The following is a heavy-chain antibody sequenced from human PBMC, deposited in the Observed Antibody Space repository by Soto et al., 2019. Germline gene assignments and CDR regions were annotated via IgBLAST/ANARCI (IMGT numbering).Heavy chain of an antibody. V-gene: IGHV5-10-1*01. Sequence: PGESLKISCKGSGYSFTSYWISWVRQMPGKGLEWMGRIDPSDSYTNYSPSFQGHVTISADKSISTAYLQWSSLKASDTAMYYCASKAIAAAGPDYYYGMDVWGQGTTVTVSS. CDR3: ASKAIAAAGPDYYYGMDV. CDR1: GYSFTSYW. D-gene: IGHD6-13*01. CDR2: IDPSDSYT. J-gene: IGHJ6*02.